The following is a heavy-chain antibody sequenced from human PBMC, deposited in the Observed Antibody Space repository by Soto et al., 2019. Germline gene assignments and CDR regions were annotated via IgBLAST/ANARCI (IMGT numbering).Heavy chain of an antibody. Sequence: SVKVSCKASGGTFSSYAISWVRQAPGQGLEWMGGIIPIFGTANYAQKFQGRVTITADESTSTAYMELSSLRSEDTAVYYCARGSRQAGYCSSTSCYTWFDPWGQGTLVTVSS. J-gene: IGHJ5*02. CDR3: ARGSRQAGYCSSTSCYTWFDP. CDR2: IIPIFGTA. CDR1: GGTFSSYA. D-gene: IGHD2-2*02. V-gene: IGHV1-69*13.